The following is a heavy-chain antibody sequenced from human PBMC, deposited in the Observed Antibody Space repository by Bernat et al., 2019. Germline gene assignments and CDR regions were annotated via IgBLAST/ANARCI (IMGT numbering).Heavy chain of an antibody. CDR1: GFTFSSYS. CDR3: AKSRYGSETPTPFDY. CDR2: ISGSGGST. V-gene: IGHV3-23*04. D-gene: IGHD1-1*01. Sequence: EVQLVESGGGLVKPGGSLRLSCAASGFTFSSYSMNWVRQAPGKGLEWVSAISGSGGSTYYADSVKGRFTISRDNSKNTLYLQMNSLRAEDTAVYYCAKSRYGSETPTPFDYWGQGTLVTVSS. J-gene: IGHJ4*02.